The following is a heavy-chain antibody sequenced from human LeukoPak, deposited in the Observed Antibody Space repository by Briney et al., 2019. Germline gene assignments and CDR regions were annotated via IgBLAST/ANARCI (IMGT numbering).Heavy chain of an antibody. CDR1: GFTFRSYA. V-gene: IGHV3-23*01. CDR3: AKGGWDRACGGDCYTDA. J-gene: IGHJ5*02. Sequence: GGSLRLSCAASGFTFRSYAMNWVRRAPGKGLEWVSAISADGDGTHYADSVRGRFTISRDSSKSTLYLQMNSLKAEDTAVYYCAKGGWDRACGGDCYTDAWGQGTLVTVSS. D-gene: IGHD2-21*02. CDR2: ISADGDGT.